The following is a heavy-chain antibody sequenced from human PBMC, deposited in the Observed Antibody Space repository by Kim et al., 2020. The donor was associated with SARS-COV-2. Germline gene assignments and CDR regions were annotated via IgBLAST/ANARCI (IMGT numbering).Heavy chain of an antibody. V-gene: IGHV1-24*01. CDR3: ATTPAIVGATFFYY. Sequence: ASVKVSCKVSGYTLTELSMHWVRQAPGKGLEWMGGFDPEDSETIYAQKFQGRVTMTEDTSTDTAYMELSSLRSEDTAVYYCATTPAIVGATFFYYWGQGTLVTVSS. D-gene: IGHD1-26*01. CDR2: FDPEDSET. J-gene: IGHJ4*02. CDR1: GYTLTELS.